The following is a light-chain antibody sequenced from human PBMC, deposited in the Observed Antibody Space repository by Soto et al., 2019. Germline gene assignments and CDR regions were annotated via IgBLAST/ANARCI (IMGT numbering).Light chain of an antibody. CDR2: DVI. CDR1: SSDVGDYEH. J-gene: IGLJ3*02. CDR3: GLFTSSATWV. Sequence: QSALTQPPSVSGSPGQSVTISCTVTSSDVGDYEHVSWYQLAPGTAPKLLISDVINRPSGVPDRFSGSKSGNTPSLTISGLQAEDEADYYCGLFTSSATWVFGGGPKLTVL. V-gene: IGLV2-18*01.